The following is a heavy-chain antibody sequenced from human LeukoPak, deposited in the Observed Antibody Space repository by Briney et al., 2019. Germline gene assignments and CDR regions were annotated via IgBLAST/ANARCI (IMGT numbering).Heavy chain of an antibody. V-gene: IGHV4-59*08. J-gene: IGHJ4*02. CDR2: IYYSGST. D-gene: IGHD3-16*01. CDR1: GGSISSYY. Sequence: PSETLSLTCTVSGGSISSYYWSWIRQPPGKGLEWIGYIYYSGSTNYNPSLKSRVTISVDTSKNQFSLNLSSVTAADTAVYYCARLGGGPFRDFDYWGQGTLVTVSS. CDR3: ARLGGGPFRDFDY.